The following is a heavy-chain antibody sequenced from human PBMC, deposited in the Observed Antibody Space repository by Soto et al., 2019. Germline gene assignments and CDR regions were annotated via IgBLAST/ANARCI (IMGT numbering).Heavy chain of an antibody. V-gene: IGHV3-21*01. Sequence: GGSLRLSCAASGFTFSSYSMNWVRQAPGKGLEWVSSISSSSSYIYYADSVKGRFTISRDNAKNSLYLQMNSLRAEDTAVYYCARDRSGNDYIWGSYRPWAAFDIWGQGTMVTVSS. CDR1: GFTFSSYS. CDR3: ARDRSGNDYIWGSYRPWAAFDI. D-gene: IGHD3-16*02. J-gene: IGHJ3*02. CDR2: ISSSSSYI.